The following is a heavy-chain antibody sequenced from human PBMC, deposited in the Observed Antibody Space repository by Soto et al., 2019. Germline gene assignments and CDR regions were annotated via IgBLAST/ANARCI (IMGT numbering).Heavy chain of an antibody. CDR3: GGGAAGSYYYYGMDV. V-gene: IGHV3-23*01. J-gene: IGHJ6*02. CDR2: ISGSGGST. D-gene: IGHD6-13*01. CDR1: GLTFSTYA. Sequence: GGSLRLSCAASGLTFSTYAMSWVRQAPGKGLEWVSTISGSGGSTYYADSVKGRFTISRDNSKNTLYLQMNSLRADDTAVYYCGGGAAGSYYYYGMDVWGLGTTVTVSS.